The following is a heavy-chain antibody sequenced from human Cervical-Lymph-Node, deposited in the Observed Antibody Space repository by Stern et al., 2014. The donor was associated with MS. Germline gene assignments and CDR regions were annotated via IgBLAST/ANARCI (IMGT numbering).Heavy chain of an antibody. Sequence: VQLVESGAEVKKPGASVKVSCKASGYSFTAYYMHWVRQAPGQGLEWMGWIDPNSGGTESAQNFQGRVTMTRDTSISTFYMELSGLTSDDTAVFYCARERHSMDVWGQGTTVTVSS. V-gene: IGHV1-2*02. CDR1: GYSFTAYY. J-gene: IGHJ6*02. CDR3: ARERHSMDV. CDR2: IDPNSGGT.